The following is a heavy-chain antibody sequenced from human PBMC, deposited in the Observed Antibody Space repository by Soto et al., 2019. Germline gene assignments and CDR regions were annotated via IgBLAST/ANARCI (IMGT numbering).Heavy chain of an antibody. CDR2: IIPIFGIA. CDR3: ARAVYYGSGSYDAFDI. V-gene: IGHV1-69*10. Sequence: ASVKVSCKASGGTFSSYAISWVRQAPGQGLEWMGGIIPIFGIANYAQKFQGRVTITADKSTSTAYMELSSLRSEDTAVYYCARAVYYGSGSYDAFDIWGQGTMVTVSS. J-gene: IGHJ3*02. D-gene: IGHD3-10*01. CDR1: GGTFSSYA.